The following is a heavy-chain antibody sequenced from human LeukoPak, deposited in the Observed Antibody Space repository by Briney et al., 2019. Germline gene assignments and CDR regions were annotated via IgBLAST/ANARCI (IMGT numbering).Heavy chain of an antibody. Sequence: GGSLRLSCAASGFTFSSYAMSWVRQAPGKGLEWVSAISGSGGSTYYADSVKGRFTISRDNSKNTLYLQMNSWRAEDMGVYYCAKDRTRDVWGGVPGRYWGQGALVTVSS. J-gene: IGHJ4*02. CDR1: GFTFSSYA. V-gene: IGHV3-23*01. D-gene: IGHD3-16*01. CDR2: ISGSGGST. CDR3: AKDRTRDVWGGVPGRY.